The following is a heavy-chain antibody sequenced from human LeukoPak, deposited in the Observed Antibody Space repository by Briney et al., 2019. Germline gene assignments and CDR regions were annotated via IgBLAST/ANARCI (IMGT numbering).Heavy chain of an antibody. V-gene: IGHV3-48*01. CDR1: VFTFSSYS. Sequence: GGSLRLSCAASVFTFSSYSMNWVRQAPGKGLEWLSYIRSSGSTMTYADSVKGRFTISRDSAKNTLYLQMNSLRAQDTAVYYCARDLDWAFDYWGQGTLVTVSS. D-gene: IGHD3-9*01. J-gene: IGHJ4*02. CDR3: ARDLDWAFDY. CDR2: IRSSGSTM.